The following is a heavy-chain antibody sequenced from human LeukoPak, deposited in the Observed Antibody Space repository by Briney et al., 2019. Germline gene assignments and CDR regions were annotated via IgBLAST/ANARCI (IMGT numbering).Heavy chain of an antibody. Sequence: TGGSLRLSCAASGFSLWTNGMSWVRQAPGKGLEWVSAISGSGGTYYADSVKGRFTISRDNSKNTLYLKMNSLRAEDTAVYYCAKGHGWEASYYYYYMDVWGKGTTVTISS. J-gene: IGHJ6*03. CDR3: AKGHGWEASYYYYYMDV. V-gene: IGHV3-23*01. CDR1: GFSLWTNG. D-gene: IGHD1-26*01. CDR2: ISGSGGT.